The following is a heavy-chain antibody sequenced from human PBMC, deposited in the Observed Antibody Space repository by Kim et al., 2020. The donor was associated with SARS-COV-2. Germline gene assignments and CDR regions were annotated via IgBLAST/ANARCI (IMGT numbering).Heavy chain of an antibody. CDR3: ARELKVYYYDSSGYNTGFYYDMDV. J-gene: IGHJ6*02. CDR2: INSDGSST. V-gene: IGHV3-74*01. D-gene: IGHD3-22*01. Sequence: GGSLRLSCAASGFTFSSYWMNWVRQAPGKGLEWVSRINSDGSSTNYADSVKGRFTISRDNAKNTLYLQMNSLRAEDTAVYYCARELKVYYYDSSGYNTGFYYDMDVWGQGTTVTVSS. CDR1: GFTFSSYW.